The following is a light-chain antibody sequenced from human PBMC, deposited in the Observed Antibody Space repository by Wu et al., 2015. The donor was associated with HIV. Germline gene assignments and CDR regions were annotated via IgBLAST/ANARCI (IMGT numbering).Light chain of an antibody. CDR3: QQRRYWPLYT. Sequence: EIVLTQSPGTLSLSPGERATLSCRASQSVSSSYVAWYQQKPGQAPRLLIYDASNRATGIPARFSGSGSGTDFTLTISSLEPEDFAVYYCQQRRYWPLYTFGQGPSWRSN. CDR1: QSVSSSY. V-gene: IGKV3D-20*02. J-gene: IGKJ2*01. CDR2: DAS.